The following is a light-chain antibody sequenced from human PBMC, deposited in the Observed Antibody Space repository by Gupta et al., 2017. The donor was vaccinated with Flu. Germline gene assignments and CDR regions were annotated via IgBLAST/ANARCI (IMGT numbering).Light chain of an antibody. V-gene: IGKV3-11*01. J-gene: IGKJ5*01. Sequence: TMSVSPGERATLSYRASQTVSTYLAWYQQKPGQAPRLLIYDASNRAPGIPARFSGSGSGTDFTLTISSLEPEDFAVYYCQQCVIRPPVTFGEGTRLELK. CDR3: QQCVIRPPVT. CDR1: QTVSTY. CDR2: DAS.